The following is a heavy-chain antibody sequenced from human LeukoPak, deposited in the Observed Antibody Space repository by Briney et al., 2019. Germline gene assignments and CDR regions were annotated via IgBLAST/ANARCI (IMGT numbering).Heavy chain of an antibody. Sequence: ASVKVSCKASGGTFSSYAISWVRQAPGQGLEWMGGIIPIFGTANYAQKFQGRVTITADESTSTAYMELSSLRSEDTAVYYCARGPKQQWLVYGMDVWGQGTTVTVS. D-gene: IGHD6-19*01. CDR2: IIPIFGTA. CDR1: GGTFSSYA. CDR3: ARGPKQQWLVYGMDV. V-gene: IGHV1-69*13. J-gene: IGHJ6*02.